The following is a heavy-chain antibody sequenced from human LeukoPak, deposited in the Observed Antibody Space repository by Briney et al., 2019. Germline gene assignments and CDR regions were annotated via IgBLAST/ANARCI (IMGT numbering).Heavy chain of an antibody. CDR1: GFTFSSYW. CDR3: ARAQGSSWSNDAFDI. D-gene: IGHD6-13*01. CDR2: INWNGGST. V-gene: IGHV3-20*04. J-gene: IGHJ3*02. Sequence: RGALRLSCATPGFTFSSYWMSWVRQAPRKGLEWVSGINWNGGSTGYADSVKGRFSMSRDNAKTSLYLQMNSMRAEDTALYYCARAQGSSWSNDAFDIWGQGTTVTVSS.